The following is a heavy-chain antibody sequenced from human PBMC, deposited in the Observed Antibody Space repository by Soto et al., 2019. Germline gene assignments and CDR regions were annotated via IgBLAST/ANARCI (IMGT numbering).Heavy chain of an antibody. V-gene: IGHV3-23*01. J-gene: IGHJ4*02. CDR3: AKELRPNDY. CDR2: ISASGDDT. Sequence: EVQLLESGGGLVQPGGSLRVSCVVSGFTVSSNAMSWVRQAPGKALEWVSSISASGDDTYYADPVKGRFTIFRDNSKSTLYLQMNSLRADDTAVYYCAKELRPNDYWGQGTLVIVSS. CDR1: GFTVSSNA.